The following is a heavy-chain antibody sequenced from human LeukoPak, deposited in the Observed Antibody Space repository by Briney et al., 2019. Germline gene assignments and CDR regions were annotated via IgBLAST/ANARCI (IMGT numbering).Heavy chain of an antibody. CDR3: VGRYWYYDFGW. Sequence: GGSLRLSCAASRFTFSNYSMNWVRQAPGKGLEWVSSISRGSGHIYYADSVRGRFTISRDNAKNSLYLQMNSLRVEDTAVYYCVGRYWYYDFGWWGQGTLVTVSS. D-gene: IGHD3-3*01. CDR1: RFTFSNYS. J-gene: IGHJ4*02. CDR2: ISRGSGHI. V-gene: IGHV3-21*01.